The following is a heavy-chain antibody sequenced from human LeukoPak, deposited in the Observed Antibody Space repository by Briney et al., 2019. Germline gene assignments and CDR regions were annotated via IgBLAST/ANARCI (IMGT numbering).Heavy chain of an antibody. CDR3: ARDYSSSWYAYYYYYMDV. Sequence: GGSLRLSCATSGFTFSGYEMNWVRRAPGKGLEWVSYISSSSSTIYYADSVKGRFTISRDNAKNSLYLQMNSLRAEDTAVYYCARDYSSSWYAYYYYYMDVWGKGTTVTVSS. CDR1: GFTFSGYE. V-gene: IGHV3-48*01. J-gene: IGHJ6*03. CDR2: ISSSSSTI. D-gene: IGHD6-13*01.